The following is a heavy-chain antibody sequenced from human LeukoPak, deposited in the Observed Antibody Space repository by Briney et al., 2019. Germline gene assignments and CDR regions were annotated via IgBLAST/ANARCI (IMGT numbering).Heavy chain of an antibody. V-gene: IGHV3-33*01. D-gene: IGHD1-26*01. CDR3: ARGGGRSYSDAFDI. Sequence: PGRSLRLSCAASGFTFSNYGMHWVRQAPGKGLEWVAVIWYDGSNKYYADSVKGRFTISRDNSKNTLYLQMNSLRAEDTAVYYCARGGGRSYSDAFDIWGQGTVVTVSS. J-gene: IGHJ3*02. CDR1: GFTFSNYG. CDR2: IWYDGSNK.